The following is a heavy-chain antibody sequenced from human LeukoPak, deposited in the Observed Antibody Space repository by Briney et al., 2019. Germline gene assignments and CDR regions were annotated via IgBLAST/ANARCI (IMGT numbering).Heavy chain of an antibody. J-gene: IGHJ5*02. V-gene: IGHV3-23*01. CDR3: AREMIDGDSRPFDP. CDR1: GFIFSGYA. Sequence: GGSLRLSCAASGFIFSGYAMGWVRQAPGKGLEWVSSISNGAGSTYYADSVKGRFTISRDNSKNTLYLQMNSLRAEDTAVYYCAREMIDGDSRPFDPWGQGTLVTVPS. D-gene: IGHD4-17*01. CDR2: ISNGAGST.